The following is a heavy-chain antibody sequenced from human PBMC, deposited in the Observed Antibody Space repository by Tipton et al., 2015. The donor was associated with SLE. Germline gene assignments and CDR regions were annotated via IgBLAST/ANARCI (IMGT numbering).Heavy chain of an antibody. D-gene: IGHD1-26*01. V-gene: IGHV4-38-2*02. J-gene: IGHJ6*02. CDR1: GYSISSGYY. CDR2: IYHSGST. Sequence: TLSLTCAVSGYSISSGYYWGWIRQPPGKGLEWIGSIYHSGSTNYNPSLKSRVTISVDTSKNQFSLKLSSVTAADTAVYYCARDSGSVYGMDVWGQGTTVTVSS. CDR3: ARDSGSVYGMDV.